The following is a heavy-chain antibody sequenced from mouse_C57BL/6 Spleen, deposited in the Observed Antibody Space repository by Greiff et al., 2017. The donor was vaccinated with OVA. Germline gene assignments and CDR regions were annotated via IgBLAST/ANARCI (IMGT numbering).Heavy chain of an antibody. V-gene: IGHV7-3*01. CDR1: GFTFTDYY. CDR2: IRNKANGYTT. CDR3: ARYGSTNFYY. Sequence: EVMLVESGGGLVQPGGSLSLSCAASGFTFTDYYMSWVRQPPGKALEWLGFIRNKANGYTTEYSAFVKGRFTISRDNSQSILYLQMNALRAEDSATYYGARYGSTNFYYWGQGTTLTVSS. J-gene: IGHJ2*01. D-gene: IGHD1-1*01.